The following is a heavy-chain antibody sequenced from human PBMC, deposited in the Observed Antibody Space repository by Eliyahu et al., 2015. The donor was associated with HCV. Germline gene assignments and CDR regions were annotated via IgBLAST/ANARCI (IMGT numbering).Heavy chain of an antibody. V-gene: IGHV1-2*02. CDR3: AKAYYYFYALDV. CDR1: GYTFIDYH. CDR2: MNPNSDDT. Sequence: QVQLVQSGAEVKKPGASVKVSCRASGYTFIDYHIYWVRQAPGLGLEWMGWMNPNSDDTKYAQRFQGRVTMTRDTSITTAYMELSGLRSDDTAVYYCAKAYYYFYALDVWGQGTTVTVSS. J-gene: IGHJ6*02.